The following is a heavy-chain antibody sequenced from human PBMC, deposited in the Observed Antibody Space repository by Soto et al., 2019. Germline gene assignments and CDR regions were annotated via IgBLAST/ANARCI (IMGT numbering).Heavy chain of an antibody. CDR2: ISSSSSTI. J-gene: IGHJ5*02. Sequence: GGSLRLSCAASGFTFSSYSMNWVRQAPGKGLEWVSYISSSSSTIYYADSVKGRFTISRDNAKNSLYLQMNSLRAEDTALYYCARDTYITIFGVVMNWFDPWGQGTLVTVSS. V-gene: IGHV3-48*01. D-gene: IGHD3-3*01. CDR1: GFTFSSYS. CDR3: ARDTYITIFGVVMNWFDP.